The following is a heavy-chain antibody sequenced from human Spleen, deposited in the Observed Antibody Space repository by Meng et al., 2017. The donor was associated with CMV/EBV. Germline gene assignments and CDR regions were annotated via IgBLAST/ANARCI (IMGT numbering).Heavy chain of an antibody. D-gene: IGHD3-22*01. V-gene: IGHV3-7*01. J-gene: IGHJ5*02. CDR1: GFRFGSYW. CDR3: AREPSIYDGGAYYYRWGLSWFDP. Sequence: GESLKISCAVSGFRFGSYWMTWVRQAPGKGLEWVATVDQDGRETFYVESVKGRFTISRDNAKGALYLQMINLRPEDTSVFYCAREPSIYDGGAYYYRWGLSWFDPWGQGTLVTVSS. CDR2: VDQDGRET.